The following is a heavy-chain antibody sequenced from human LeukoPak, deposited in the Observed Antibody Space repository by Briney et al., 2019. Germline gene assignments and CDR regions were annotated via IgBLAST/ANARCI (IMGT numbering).Heavy chain of an antibody. CDR3: VRDAEGAGISVNFWFDP. Sequence: ASVTVSCTASGGTFSIYAISWVRQAPGQGLEWMGWISACNGNTNYAQKLQGRVTMTTDTSTSTAYMELRSLRPEDTAVYYCVRDAEGAGISVNFWFDPWGQGTLVTVSS. J-gene: IGHJ5*02. V-gene: IGHV1-18*01. CDR1: GGTFSIYA. CDR2: ISACNGNT. D-gene: IGHD1-14*01.